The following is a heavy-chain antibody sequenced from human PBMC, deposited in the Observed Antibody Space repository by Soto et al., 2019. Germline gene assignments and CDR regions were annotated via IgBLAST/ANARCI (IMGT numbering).Heavy chain of an antibody. D-gene: IGHD3-22*01. Sequence: SVKVSCKASGGTFSSYAISWVRQAPGQGLEWMGGIIPIFGTANYAQKFQVRVTITADESTSKACMELSSLRSEDTAVYYCARYYYDSGGRGLGRDVWGQGTRVTVSS. CDR2: IIPIFGTA. CDR3: ARYYYDSGGRGLGRDV. CDR1: GGTFSSYA. V-gene: IGHV1-69*13. J-gene: IGHJ6*02.